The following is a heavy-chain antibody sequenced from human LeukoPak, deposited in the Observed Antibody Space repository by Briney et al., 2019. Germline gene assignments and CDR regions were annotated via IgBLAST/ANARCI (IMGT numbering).Heavy chain of an antibody. CDR2: IYYSGST. D-gene: IGHD3-10*01. Sequence: SETLSLTCTVSGDSMSSSHYCWGWIRQPPGKGLEWIGSIYYSGSTYYNPSLKSRVTMSVDTSKKQFSLKLSSVAAADTAVYYCAREVIRGVVDYWGQGTLVTVSS. CDR1: GDSMSSSHYC. V-gene: IGHV4-39*07. CDR3: AREVIRGVVDY. J-gene: IGHJ4*02.